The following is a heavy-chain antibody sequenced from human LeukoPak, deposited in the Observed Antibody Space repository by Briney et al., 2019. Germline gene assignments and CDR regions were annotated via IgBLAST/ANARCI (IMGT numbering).Heavy chain of an antibody. D-gene: IGHD2-15*01. J-gene: IGHJ6*03. CDR2: INPNSGGT. CDR1: GYTFTGYY. CDR3: ARDGCSGGSCYSNYYYYYMDV. Sequence: GASVKVSCKASGYTFTGYYMHWVRQAPGQGLEWMGWINPNSGGTNYAQKFQGRVTMTRDTSISTAYMELSRLRSDDTAVYYCARDGCSGGSCYSNYYYYYMDVWGKGTTVTVSS. V-gene: IGHV1-2*02.